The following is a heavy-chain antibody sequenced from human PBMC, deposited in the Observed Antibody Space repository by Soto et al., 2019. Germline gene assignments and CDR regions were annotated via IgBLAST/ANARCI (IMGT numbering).Heavy chain of an antibody. Sequence: EVQLVESGGGLVQPGGSLRLSCAASGFTFSSYWMSWVRQAPGKGLDWVANIKQDGSEKYYVDSVKGRFTISRDNAKNSLYLQMNSLRAEDTAVYYCARRSHSSGWRDAFDIWGQGTMVTVSS. CDR3: ARRSHSSGWRDAFDI. D-gene: IGHD6-19*01. CDR1: GFTFSSYW. CDR2: IKQDGSEK. J-gene: IGHJ3*02. V-gene: IGHV3-7*01.